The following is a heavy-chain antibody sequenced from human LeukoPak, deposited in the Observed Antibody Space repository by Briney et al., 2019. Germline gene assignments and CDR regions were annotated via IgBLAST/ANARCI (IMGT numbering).Heavy chain of an antibody. V-gene: IGHV1-2*02. CDR2: INPNSGGA. CDR1: GYTFTGYY. D-gene: IGHD3-16*02. CDR3: ARDSDYIWGSYRYTFAY. Sequence: VASVKVSCKASGYTFTGYYMHWVRQAPGQGLEWMGWINPNSGGANYAQEFQGRVTMTRDTSISTAYMELSRLRSDDTAVYYCARDSDYIWGSYRYTFAYWGQGTLVTVSS. J-gene: IGHJ4*02.